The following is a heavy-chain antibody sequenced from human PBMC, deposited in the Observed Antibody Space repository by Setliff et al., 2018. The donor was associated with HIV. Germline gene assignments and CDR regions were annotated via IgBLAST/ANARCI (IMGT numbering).Heavy chain of an antibody. CDR3: AKTRPGSYYDF. J-gene: IGHJ4*02. Sequence: GGSLRLSCAASGFTFSSYSMNWVRQAPGKGLEWVSAISSGGEIMFYADSVKGRFTISRDNAKNSLYLQMNSLRAEGTAVYYCAKTRPGSYYDFWGQGTLVTVSS. CDR1: GFTFSSYS. CDR2: ISSGGEIM. V-gene: IGHV3-23*01. D-gene: IGHD1-26*01.